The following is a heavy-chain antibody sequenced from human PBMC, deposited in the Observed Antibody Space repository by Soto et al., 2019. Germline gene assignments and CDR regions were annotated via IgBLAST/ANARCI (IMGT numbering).Heavy chain of an antibody. V-gene: IGHV1-58*01. CDR3: AAGPRYCDSSGYSRGLMYYYYGMDV. J-gene: IGHJ6*02. CDR1: GFTFTSSA. D-gene: IGHD3-22*01. CDR2: IVFGSGNT. Sequence: ASVKVSCKASGFTFTSSAVQWVRQARGQRLEWIGWIVFGSGNTNYAQKFQERVTITRDMSTSTAYMELSSLRSEDTAVYYCAAGPRYCDSSGYSRGLMYYYYGMDVWGQGTTVTVSS.